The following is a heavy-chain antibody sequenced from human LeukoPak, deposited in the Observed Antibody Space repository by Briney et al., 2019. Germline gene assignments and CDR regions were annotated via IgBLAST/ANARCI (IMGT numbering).Heavy chain of an antibody. CDR2: ISGSGGST. CDR1: GFTFSSYA. D-gene: IGHD6-19*01. Sequence: GSLRLSCAASGFTFSSYAMSWVRQAPGKGLEWVSAISGSGGSTYYADSVKGRFTISRDNSKNTLYLQMNSLRAEDTAVYYCANSALLVVAGSLRDYWGQGTLVTVSS. J-gene: IGHJ4*02. V-gene: IGHV3-23*01. CDR3: ANSALLVVAGSLRDY.